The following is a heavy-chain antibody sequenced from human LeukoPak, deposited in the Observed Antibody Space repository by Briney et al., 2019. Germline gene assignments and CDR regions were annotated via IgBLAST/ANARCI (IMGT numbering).Heavy chain of an antibody. V-gene: IGHV3-23*01. CDR3: AKGSYYDSSGSFYFDY. Sequence: GGSLRLSCAASGFTFKTYAMSWVRQAPGKGLEWVSGISGSGDNTYYADSVKGRFTISRDNSKNTLYVQVNSLGTEDTAAYYCAKGSYYDSSGSFYFDYWGQGTLVTVSS. CDR2: ISGSGDNT. J-gene: IGHJ4*02. CDR1: GFTFKTYA. D-gene: IGHD3-22*01.